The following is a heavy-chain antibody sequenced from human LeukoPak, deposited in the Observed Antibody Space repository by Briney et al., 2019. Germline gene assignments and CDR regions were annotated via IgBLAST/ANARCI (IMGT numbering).Heavy chain of an antibody. V-gene: IGHV3-30*02. CDR3: AKPDFWSGFGINY. CDR1: GFTFTNYG. J-gene: IGHJ4*02. CDR2: IRYDGSNK. Sequence: GGSLRLSCAASGFTFTNYGMHWVRQAPGKGLEGVAFIRYDGSNKFYADSVKGRFTISRDNSKKMLYLQMNSLGAEDTAVYYCAKPDFWSGFGINYWGQGTLVTVSS. D-gene: IGHD3-3*01.